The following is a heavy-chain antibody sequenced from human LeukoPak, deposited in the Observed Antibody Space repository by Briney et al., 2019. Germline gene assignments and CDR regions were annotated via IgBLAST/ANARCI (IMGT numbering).Heavy chain of an antibody. D-gene: IGHD3-3*01. J-gene: IGHJ4*02. V-gene: IGHV3-30*03. Sequence: PGRSLRLSCAASGFTFSSYGMHWVRQAPGKGLEWVAVISYDGSNKYYADSVKGRFTISRDNAKNSLYLQMNSLRAEDTAVYYCARGRLRFLEWLLYDFDYWGQGALVTVSS. CDR1: GFTFSSYG. CDR3: ARGRLRFLEWLLYDFDY. CDR2: ISYDGSNK.